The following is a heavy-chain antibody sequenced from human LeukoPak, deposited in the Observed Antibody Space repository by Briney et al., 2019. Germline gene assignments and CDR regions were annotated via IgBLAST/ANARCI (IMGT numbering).Heavy chain of an antibody. Sequence: GGSLRLSCAASGFTFSSYAMSWVRQAPGRGLEWVSAISGSGGSTYYADSVKGRFTISRDNSKNTLYLQMNSLRAEDTAVYYCASGYYDSSGYYLYYFDYWGQGTLVTVSS. CDR1: GFTFSSYA. V-gene: IGHV3-23*01. J-gene: IGHJ4*02. CDR3: ASGYYDSSGYYLYYFDY. CDR2: ISGSGGST. D-gene: IGHD3-22*01.